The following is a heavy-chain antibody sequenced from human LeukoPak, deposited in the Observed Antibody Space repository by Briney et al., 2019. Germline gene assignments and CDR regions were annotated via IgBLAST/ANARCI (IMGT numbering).Heavy chain of an antibody. V-gene: IGHV5-51*01. CDR3: ARHPGGSYYYMDV. CDR2: IYPGDSDT. Sequence: PGESLKISFKGSGYSFTSYWIGWVRQMPGKGLERMGIIYPGDSDTRYSPSFQGQVTISADKSISTAYLQWSSLKASDTAMYYCARHPGGSYYYMDVWGKGTTVTVSS. CDR1: GYSFTSYW. J-gene: IGHJ6*03. D-gene: IGHD2-15*01.